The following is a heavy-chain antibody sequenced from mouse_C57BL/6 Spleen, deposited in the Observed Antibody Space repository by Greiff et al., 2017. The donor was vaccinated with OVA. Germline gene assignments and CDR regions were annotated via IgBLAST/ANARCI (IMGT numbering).Heavy chain of an antibody. D-gene: IGHD1-1*01. J-gene: IGHJ2*01. CDR2: IHPNSGST. Sequence: QVQLQQPGAELVKPGASVKLSCKASGYTFTSYWMHWVKQRPGQGLEWIGMIHPNSGSTNYNEKFKSKATLTVDKSSSTAYMQLSSLTSEDSAVYYCARRYTTVVATFDYWGQGTTLTVSS. V-gene: IGHV1-64*01. CDR1: GYTFTSYW. CDR3: ARRYTTVVATFDY.